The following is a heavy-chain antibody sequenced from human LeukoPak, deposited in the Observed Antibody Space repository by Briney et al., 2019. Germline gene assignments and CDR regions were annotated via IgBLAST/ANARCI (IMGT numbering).Heavy chain of an antibody. J-gene: IGHJ3*02. D-gene: IGHD3-10*01. CDR3: ARGRSITLLRGVAMSDGFDI. CDR2: TDTSGNYI. V-gene: IGHV3-21*06. Sequence: GGSLRLSCAASGFTFSSYGMNWVRQAPGKGLEWVSFTDTSGNYIYYGDSVKGRFTISRDNARNLLFLQMNGLRAEDTAVYYCARGRSITLLRGVAMSDGFDIWGQGAMVAVSS. CDR1: GFTFSSYG.